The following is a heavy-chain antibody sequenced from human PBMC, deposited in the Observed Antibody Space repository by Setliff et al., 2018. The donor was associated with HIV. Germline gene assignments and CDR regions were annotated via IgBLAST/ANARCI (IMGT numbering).Heavy chain of an antibody. CDR1: GFSFSRYA. Sequence: PGGSLRLSCAASGFSFSRYAIHWVRQAPGKGLQYVSAISSDGETTYYADSVKGRFTISRDNSKNTLYLQMGRLRPEDMAVYYCARETYYHTWGGFFYYMDVWGKGTTVTV. CDR2: ISSDGETT. J-gene: IGHJ6*03. D-gene: IGHD3-3*01. V-gene: IGHV3-64*02. CDR3: ARETYYHTWGGFFYYMDV.